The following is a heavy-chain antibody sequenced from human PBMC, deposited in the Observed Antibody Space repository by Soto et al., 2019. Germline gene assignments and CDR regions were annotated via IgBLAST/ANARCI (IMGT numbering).Heavy chain of an antibody. CDR2: VSASGLNT. J-gene: IGHJ3*02. Sequence: GGSLRLSCAASGFTFSTYAMAWVRQAPGKGLEWVSGVSASGLNTDYADPVKGRFYISRDNSKNTVSLHMNSLRAEDTALYVCAKDLKRGSSGYSHADGFDIWGQGTMVTVSS. V-gene: IGHV3-23*01. CDR3: AKDLKRGSSGYSHADGFDI. CDR1: GFTFSTYA. D-gene: IGHD3-22*01.